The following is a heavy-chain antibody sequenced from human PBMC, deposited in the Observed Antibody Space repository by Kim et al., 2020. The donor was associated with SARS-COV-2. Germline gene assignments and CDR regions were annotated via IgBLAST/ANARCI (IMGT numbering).Heavy chain of an antibody. J-gene: IGHJ4*02. V-gene: IGHV4-39*01. D-gene: IGHD2-21*02. CDR1: GGSISSSSYS. CDR2: IYYSGST. CDR3: ARHTVVTPLNY. Sequence: SETLSLTCTVSGGSISSSSYSWGWIRQPPGKGLEWIGSIYYSGSTYSNPSLKSRVTISVDTSKNQFSLKLSSVTAADTAVYYCARHTVVTPLNYWGQGTLVTVSS.